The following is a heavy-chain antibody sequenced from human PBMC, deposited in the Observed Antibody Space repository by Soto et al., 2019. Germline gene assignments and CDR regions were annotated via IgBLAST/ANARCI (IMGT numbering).Heavy chain of an antibody. CDR2: IHYSGST. J-gene: IGHJ5*02. V-gene: IGHV4-59*08. CDR3: ARHSYYSNPLRFDP. D-gene: IGHD4-4*01. CDR1: GGSITGYY. Sequence: QVQLQESGPGLVQPSETLSLTCTVSGGSITGYYWSWTRQPPGKGPEWIGNIHYSGSTNYNPSLKSRVTISVDTSKNQFSLRMSSVTAAETAVYYCARHSYYSNPLRFDPWGQGTLVTVSS.